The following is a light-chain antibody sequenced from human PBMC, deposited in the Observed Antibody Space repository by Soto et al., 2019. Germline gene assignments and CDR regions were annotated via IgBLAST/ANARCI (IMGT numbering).Light chain of an antibody. CDR3: QSYDSSLSGYV. Sequence: QAVLTQPPSVSGAPGQRVTISCTGSSSNIGAGYDVHWYQQLPGTAPKVLIYGNSNRPSGVPDRFSGCKSGTSASLAITGLQAEDEPDYYCQSYDSSLSGYVFGTGTKLTVL. J-gene: IGLJ1*01. CDR1: SSNIGAGYD. V-gene: IGLV1-40*01. CDR2: GNS.